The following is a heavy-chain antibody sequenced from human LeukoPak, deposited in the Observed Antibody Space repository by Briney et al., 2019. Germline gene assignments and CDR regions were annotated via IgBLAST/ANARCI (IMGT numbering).Heavy chain of an antibody. D-gene: IGHD4-23*01. Sequence: GGSLRLSCAASGFTFNNYGMHWLRQAPGKGLEWVAVISYDGSNEYYADSVKGRFTISRDNSKNTLYLQMNSLRAEATAVYYCAKDHYGGNSAPSYWGQGTLVTVSS. CDR1: GFTFNNYG. V-gene: IGHV3-30*18. CDR3: AKDHYGGNSAPSY. CDR2: ISYDGSNE. J-gene: IGHJ4*02.